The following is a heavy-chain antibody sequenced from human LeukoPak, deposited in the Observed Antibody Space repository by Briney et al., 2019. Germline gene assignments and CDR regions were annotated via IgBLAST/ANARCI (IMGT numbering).Heavy chain of an antibody. CDR3: ARAGGYCSSTSCYYDILTGRIYYFDY. J-gene: IGHJ4*02. CDR2: ISSSSSYI. V-gene: IGHV3-21*01. Sequence: PGGSLRLSCAASGFTFSSYSMNWVRQAPGKGLEWVSSISSSSSYIYYADSVKGRFTISRDNAKNSLYLQMNSLRAEDTAVYYRARAGGYCSSTSCYYDILTGRIYYFDYWGQGTLVTVSS. D-gene: IGHD2-2*01. CDR1: GFTFSSYS.